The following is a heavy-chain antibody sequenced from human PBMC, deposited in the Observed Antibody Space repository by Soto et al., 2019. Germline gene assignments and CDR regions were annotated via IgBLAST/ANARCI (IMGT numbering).Heavy chain of an antibody. J-gene: IGHJ4*02. CDR1: GFSLSNARMG. CDR2: IFSNDET. Sequence: QVTLKESGPVLVKPTETLTLTCTVSGFSLSNARMGVSWIRQPPGKAREWLAHIFSNDETAYSTSLKTRLTISKDTSKSQVVLTMGNMDPVDTATYYCARTVARMNLDYWGQGTLVTVSS. V-gene: IGHV2-26*01. D-gene: IGHD2-21*01. CDR3: ARTVARMNLDY.